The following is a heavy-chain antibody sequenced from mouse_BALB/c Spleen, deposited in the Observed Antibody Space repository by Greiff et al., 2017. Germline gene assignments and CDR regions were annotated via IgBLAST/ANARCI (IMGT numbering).Heavy chain of an antibody. Sequence: EVKLVESGPGLVKPSQSLSLTCSVTGYSITSGYYWNWIRQFPGNKLEWMGYISYDGSNNYNPSLKNRISITRDTSKNQFFLKLNSVTTEDTATYYCAREDYYGYDYWGQGTTLTVSS. CDR3: AREDYYGYDY. D-gene: IGHD1-2*01. V-gene: IGHV3-6*02. J-gene: IGHJ2*01. CDR2: ISYDGSN. CDR1: GYSITSGYY.